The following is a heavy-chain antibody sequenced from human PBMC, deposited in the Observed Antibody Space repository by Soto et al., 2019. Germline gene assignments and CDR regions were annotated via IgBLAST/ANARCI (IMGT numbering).Heavy chain of an antibody. V-gene: IGHV5-10-1*01. D-gene: IGHD2-21*02. CDR2: IDPSDSYI. CDR1: GYTFTNYW. Sequence: GESLKLSCKGSGYTFTNYWISWVRQMPGKGLEWMGRIDPSDSYINYSPSFQGHVTISIDKSINTAYLQWNSLKASDTAMYYCSSPGGEVVTSVFYAFHIWGQGTTVTVSS. J-gene: IGHJ3*02. CDR3: SSPGGEVVTSVFYAFHI.